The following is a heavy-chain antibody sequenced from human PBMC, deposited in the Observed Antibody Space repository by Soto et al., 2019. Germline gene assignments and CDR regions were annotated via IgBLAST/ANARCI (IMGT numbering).Heavy chain of an antibody. CDR2: IWYDGSNK. D-gene: IGHD6-13*01. Sequence: VQLVESGGGVVQPGRSLRLSCAASGFTFSSYGMHWVRQAPGKGLEWVAVIWYDGSNKYYADSVKGRFTISRDNSKNTLYLQMNSLRAEDTAVYYCARGEQQLATDFDYWGQGTLVTVSS. J-gene: IGHJ4*02. CDR1: GFTFSSYG. V-gene: IGHV3-33*01. CDR3: ARGEQQLATDFDY.